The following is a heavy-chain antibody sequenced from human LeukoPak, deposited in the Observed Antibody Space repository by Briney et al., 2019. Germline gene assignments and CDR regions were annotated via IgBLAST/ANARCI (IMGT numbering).Heavy chain of an antibody. CDR1: GYSFTGYY. J-gene: IGHJ4*02. D-gene: IGHD5-12*01. V-gene: IGHV1-2*02. CDR2: INPYSGDT. Sequence: RASVKVSCKASGYSFTGYYMHWVRQAPGQGLEWMGWINPYSGDTNYAQNFQGRVTMTRDTSISTAYMEVSRLRSDATAVYYCARTNGGYEYNWGQGTLVTVSS. CDR3: ARTNGGYEYN.